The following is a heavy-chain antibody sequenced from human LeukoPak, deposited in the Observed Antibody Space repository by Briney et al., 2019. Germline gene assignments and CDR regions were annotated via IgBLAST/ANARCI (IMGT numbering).Heavy chain of an antibody. V-gene: IGHV3-21*01. D-gene: IGHD6-6*01. CDR2: ISSSSSYI. CDR3: ASLIAARPLYYMDV. J-gene: IGHJ6*03. CDR1: GFTFDDYG. Sequence: PGGSLRLSCAASGFTFDDYGMNWVRQAPGKGLEWVSSISSSSSYIYYADSVKGRFTISRDNAKNSLYLQMNSLRAEDTAVYYCASLIAARPLYYMDVWGKGTTVTVSS.